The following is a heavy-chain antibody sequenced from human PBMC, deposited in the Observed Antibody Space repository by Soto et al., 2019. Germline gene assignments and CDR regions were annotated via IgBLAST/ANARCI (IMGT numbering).Heavy chain of an antibody. V-gene: IGHV3-7*01. CDR3: ATLSYGQLRYFDN. CDR2: IKQDGSDK. D-gene: IGHD3-16*02. Sequence: ESLRLSCPVPKFTFGYYWMSWVSQAPGKGLEWISNIKQDGSDKNYADSVKGRFTISRDNADNSMYLQMNSLRAEDTAVYYCATLSYGQLRYFDNWGQGTLVTVSS. CDR1: KFTFGYYW. J-gene: IGHJ4*02.